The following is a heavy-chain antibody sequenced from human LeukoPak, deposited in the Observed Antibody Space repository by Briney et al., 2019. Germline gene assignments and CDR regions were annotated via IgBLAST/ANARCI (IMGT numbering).Heavy chain of an antibody. CDR1: GGSMSSYY. CDR2: IYYSGST. V-gene: IGHV4-59*01. J-gene: IGHJ4*02. CDR3: ARETGGGASSYGCFDY. Sequence: SETLSLTCSVSGGSMSSYYWSWIRQPPGKGLEWIGYIYYSGSTNYNPSLKSRVTISVDTSKNQFSLKLPSVTAADTAVYFCARETGGGASSYGCFDYWGQGTLVTVSS. D-gene: IGHD5-18*01.